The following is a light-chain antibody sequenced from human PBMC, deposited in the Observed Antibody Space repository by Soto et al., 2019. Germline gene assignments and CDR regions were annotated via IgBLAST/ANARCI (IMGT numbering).Light chain of an antibody. J-gene: IGKJ1*01. V-gene: IGKV3-15*01. CDR3: QHYNSYSEA. CDR2: GAS. CDR1: QTVSSN. Sequence: EIVVTQSPATLSVVTGERATLSCSASQTVSSNLAWYQQKPGQAPRLLTYGASTRATGIPARFSGSGSGTEFTLTISSLQPDDFATYYCQHYNSYSEAFGQGTKVDIK.